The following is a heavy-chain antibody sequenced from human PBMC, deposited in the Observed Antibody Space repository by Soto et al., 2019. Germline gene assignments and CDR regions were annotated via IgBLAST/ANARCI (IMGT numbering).Heavy chain of an antibody. Sequence: SETLSLTCTVSGGSISSGDYYWSWIRQPPGKGLEWIGYIYYSGSTYYNPSLKSRVTISVDTSKNQFSLKLSSVTAADTAVYYCARESTAIRYVDYWGQGTLVTVSS. J-gene: IGHJ4*02. D-gene: IGHD2-21*02. CDR1: GGSISSGDYY. CDR2: IYYSGST. CDR3: ARESTAIRYVDY. V-gene: IGHV4-30-4*01.